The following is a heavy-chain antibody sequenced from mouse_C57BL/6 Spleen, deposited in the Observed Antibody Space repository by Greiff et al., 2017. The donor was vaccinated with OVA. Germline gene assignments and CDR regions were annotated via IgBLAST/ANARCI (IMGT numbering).Heavy chain of an antibody. CDR2: ISSGSSTI. CDR3: ARLITTKALYYAMDY. D-gene: IGHD1-1*01. CDR1: GFTFSDYG. V-gene: IGHV5-17*01. J-gene: IGHJ4*01. Sequence: EVKLMESGGGLVKPGGSLKLSCAASGFTFSDYGMHWVRQAPEKGLEWVAYISSGSSTIYYADTVKGRFTISRDNAKNTLVLQMTSLRSEDTAMYYCARLITTKALYYAMDYWGQGTSVTVSS.